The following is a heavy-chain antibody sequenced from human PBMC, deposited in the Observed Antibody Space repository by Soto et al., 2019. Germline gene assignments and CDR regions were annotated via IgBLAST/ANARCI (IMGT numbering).Heavy chain of an antibody. CDR1: GGSISSGDYY. J-gene: IGHJ4*02. V-gene: IGHV4-30-4*01. Sequence: SETLSLTCTVSGGSISSGDYYWSWIRQPPGKGLEWIGYIYYSGSTYYNPSLKSRVTISVDTSKNQFSLKLSSVTAADTAVYYCARGSYYYDSSGYYHYWGRGTLVTVSS. CDR2: IYYSGST. CDR3: ARGSYYYDSSGYYHY. D-gene: IGHD3-22*01.